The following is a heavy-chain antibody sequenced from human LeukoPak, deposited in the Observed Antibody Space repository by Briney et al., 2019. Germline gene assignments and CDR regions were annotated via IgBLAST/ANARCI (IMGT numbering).Heavy chain of an antibody. D-gene: IGHD4-17*01. CDR3: AKDLAGGPTVTSLDY. CDR2: MNPNSGNT. V-gene: IGHV1-8*03. CDR1: GYTFTSYD. J-gene: IGHJ4*02. Sequence: GASVKVSCKASGYTFTSYDINWVRQATGQGLEWMGWMNPNSGNTGYAQKFQGRVTITRNTSISTAYMELSSLRAEDTAVYYCAKDLAGGPTVTSLDYWGQGTLVTVSS.